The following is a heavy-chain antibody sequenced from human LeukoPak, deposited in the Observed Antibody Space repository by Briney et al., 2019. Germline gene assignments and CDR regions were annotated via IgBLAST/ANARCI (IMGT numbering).Heavy chain of an antibody. D-gene: IGHD5-18*01. CDR1: GGSISSSSYY. Sequence: SETLSLTCTISGGSISSSSYYWGWIRQPPGKGLEWIGSIYYSGSTYYNPSPKSRVTISVDMSKNQFSLKLSSVTAADTAVYYCARHTAMVTGFDYWGQGTLVTVSS. V-gene: IGHV4-39*01. J-gene: IGHJ4*02. CDR3: ARHTAMVTGFDY. CDR2: IYYSGST.